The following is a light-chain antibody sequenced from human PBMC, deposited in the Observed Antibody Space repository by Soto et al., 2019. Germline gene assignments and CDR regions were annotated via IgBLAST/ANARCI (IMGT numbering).Light chain of an antibody. CDR3: QQYSSSPLT. V-gene: IGKV3-20*01. Sequence: IVLTQSPGTLYLSPGERATLSCRTSQSVSSSYLAWYQQKPGQAPRLLIYGASSRATGIPDRFSGSGSGTDFTLTISRLEPEDFAVYYCQQYSSSPLTLGGGTKVDSK. CDR1: QSVSSSY. CDR2: GAS. J-gene: IGKJ4*01.